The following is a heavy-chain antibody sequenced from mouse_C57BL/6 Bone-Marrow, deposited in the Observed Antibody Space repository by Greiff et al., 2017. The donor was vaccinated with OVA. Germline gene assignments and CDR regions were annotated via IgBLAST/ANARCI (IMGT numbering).Heavy chain of an antibody. CDR1: GFTFSDYY. Sequence: EVKVIESGGGLVQPGGSLKLSCAASGFTFSDYYMYWVRQTPEKRLEWVAYLSNGGGSTYYPDTVKGRFTISRDNAKNTLYLQMSRLKSEDTAMYYCASDYYGSSYGWYFDVWGTGTTVTVSS. D-gene: IGHD1-1*01. V-gene: IGHV5-12*01. CDR3: ASDYYGSSYGWYFDV. CDR2: LSNGGGST. J-gene: IGHJ1*03.